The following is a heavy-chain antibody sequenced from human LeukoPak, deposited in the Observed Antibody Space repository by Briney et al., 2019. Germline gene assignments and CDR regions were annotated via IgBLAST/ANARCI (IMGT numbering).Heavy chain of an antibody. CDR2: ISPYNGNT. D-gene: IGHD6-19*01. V-gene: IGHV1-18*04. J-gene: IGHJ5*02. CDR1: GYTFTGYY. Sequence: GASVKVSCKASGYTFTGYYMHWVRQAPGQGLEWMGWISPYNGNTNYAQKLQGRVTMTADTSTSTGYMELRSLRSDDTAVYYCARGLGGWYVVGWFDPWGQGTLVTVSS. CDR3: ARGLGGWYVVGWFDP.